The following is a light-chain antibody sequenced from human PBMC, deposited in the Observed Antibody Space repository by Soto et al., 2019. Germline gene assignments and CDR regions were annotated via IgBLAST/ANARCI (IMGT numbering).Light chain of an antibody. CDR1: QGISSA. CDR3: LQDYTYPRT. Sequence: AIQLTPSPSSLSASVGDRVTITCPASQGISSALAWYQQKPGKAPKLLIYAASSLQSGVPPRFSGSGSGTDFTLTISSLQAEDFATYYCLQDYTYPRTFGGGTKVDIK. CDR2: AAS. V-gene: IGKV1-6*01. J-gene: IGKJ4*01.